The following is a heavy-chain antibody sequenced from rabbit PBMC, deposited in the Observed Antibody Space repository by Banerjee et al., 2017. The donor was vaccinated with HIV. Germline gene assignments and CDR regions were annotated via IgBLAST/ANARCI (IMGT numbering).Heavy chain of an antibody. CDR1: GFSFSGDY. CDR3: ARNGGDTAYGANL. CDR2: VDGGSSRYT. D-gene: IGHD6-1*01. Sequence: QSLEESGGDLVKPGASLTLTCTASGFSFSGDYMCWVRQAPGKGLEWIACVDGGSSRYTYYATWAKGRFTISKNSSTTVTLQMTSLTGADTATYFCARNGGDTAYGANLWGPGTLVTVS. J-gene: IGHJ4*01. V-gene: IGHV1S40*01.